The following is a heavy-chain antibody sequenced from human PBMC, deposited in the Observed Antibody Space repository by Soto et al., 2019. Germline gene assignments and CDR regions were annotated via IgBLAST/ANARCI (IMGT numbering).Heavy chain of an antibody. D-gene: IGHD3-10*01. CDR1: GGSFSGYY. CDR2: INHSGST. J-gene: IGHJ6*01. Sequence: SETLSLTCAVYGGSFSGYYWSWIRQPPGKGLEWIGEINHSGSTNYNPSLKSRVTISVDTSKNQFSLKLSSVTAADTAVYYCARNTMVRGGMNNLGVYYYYGMDVWGQGPTVNVSS. V-gene: IGHV4-34*01. CDR3: ARNTMVRGGMNNLGVYYYYGMDV.